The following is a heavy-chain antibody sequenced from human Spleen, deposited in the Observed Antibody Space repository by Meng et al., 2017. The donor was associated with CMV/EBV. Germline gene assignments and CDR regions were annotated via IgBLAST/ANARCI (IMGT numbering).Heavy chain of an antibody. J-gene: IGHJ5*02. CDR3: ARGMTIVKTGWFDP. V-gene: IGHV1-46*01. CDR2: IHPRHNST. CDR1: GYTFTNYF. D-gene: IGHD4-11*01. Sequence: ASVKVSCKASGYTFTNYFIHWVRQAPGQGLEWMGIIHPRHNSTIYAQKFQGRVTVTMDTSTSTVYMDLSGLTSDDTAVYFCARGMTIVKTGWFDPWGQGTLVTVSS.